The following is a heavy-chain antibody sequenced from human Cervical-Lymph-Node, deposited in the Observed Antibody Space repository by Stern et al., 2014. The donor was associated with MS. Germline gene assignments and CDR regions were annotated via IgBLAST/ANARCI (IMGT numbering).Heavy chain of an antibody. Sequence: QLQLQESGPGLVKPSETLSLTCTVSGGSISSSSYYWGWIRQPPGKGLEWIGSIYYSGSTYYNPSLKSRVTISVDTSKKQFSLKRALVTAADTAVYYCARQRGPYQLLFFWDYWGQGTLVTVSS. CDR2: IYYSGST. V-gene: IGHV4-39*01. CDR3: ARQRGPYQLLFFWDY. J-gene: IGHJ4*02. D-gene: IGHD2-2*01. CDR1: GGSISSSSYY.